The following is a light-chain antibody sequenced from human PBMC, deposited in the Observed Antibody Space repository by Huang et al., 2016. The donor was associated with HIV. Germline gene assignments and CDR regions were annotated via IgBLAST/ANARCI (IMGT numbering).Light chain of an antibody. Sequence: DIQMTQSPYSLSATVGDRVTITCRASQSINHYLNWYQQRPEKSPKLLIYAASNLQTGVPSRFSGSGSGTHFTLTISSLQPEDFATYYCQETYSNRAFGQGTKLES. CDR2: AAS. CDR1: QSINHY. V-gene: IGKV1-39*01. J-gene: IGKJ2*01. CDR3: QETYSNRA.